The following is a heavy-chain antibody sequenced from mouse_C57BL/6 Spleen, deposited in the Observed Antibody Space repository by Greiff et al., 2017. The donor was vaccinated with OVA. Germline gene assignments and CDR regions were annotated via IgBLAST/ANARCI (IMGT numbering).Heavy chain of an antibody. J-gene: IGHJ2*01. CDR2: INYDGSST. CDR1: GFTFSDYY. CDR3: ARYGNYVGFDY. Sequence: EVNVVESEGGLVQPGSSMKLSCTASGFTFSDYYMAWVRQVPEKGLEWVANINYDGSSTYYLDSLKSRFIISRDNAKNILYLQMSSLKSEDTATYYCARYGNYVGFDYWGQGTTLTVSS. D-gene: IGHD2-10*02. V-gene: IGHV5-16*01.